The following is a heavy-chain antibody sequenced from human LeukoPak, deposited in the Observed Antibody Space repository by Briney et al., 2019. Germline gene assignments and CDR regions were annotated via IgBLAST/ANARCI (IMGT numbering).Heavy chain of an antibody. J-gene: IGHJ5*02. CDR2: INPNSGGT. D-gene: IGHD2-21*01. V-gene: IGHV1-2*02. Sequence: ASVKVSCKASGYTFTGYYMHWVRQAPGQGLEWMGWINPNSGGTNYAQKFQGRVTMTRDTSISTAYMELSRLRSYDTPVYYRAREGPNIARLVVWTTGWFDPWGQGTLVTVSS. CDR3: AREGPNIARLVVWTTGWFDP. CDR1: GYTFTGYY.